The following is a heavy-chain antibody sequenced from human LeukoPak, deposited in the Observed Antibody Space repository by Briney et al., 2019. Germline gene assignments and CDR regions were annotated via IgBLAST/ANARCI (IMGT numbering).Heavy chain of an antibody. J-gene: IGHJ4*02. CDR3: AKDKASSGYLRTFDY. V-gene: IGHV3-9*01. CDR1: GFTFDEYA. CDR2: ISWNSGSI. Sequence: GGSLRLSCAASGFTFDEYAMHWVRQAPGKGLGWVSGISWNSGSIGYADSVKGRFTISRDNAKNSLYLQMNSLRAEDTALYYCAKDKASSGYLRTFDYWGQGTLVTVSS. D-gene: IGHD3-22*01.